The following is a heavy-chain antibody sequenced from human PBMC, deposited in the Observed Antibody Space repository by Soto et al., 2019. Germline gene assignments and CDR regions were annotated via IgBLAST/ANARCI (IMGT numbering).Heavy chain of an antibody. J-gene: IGHJ5*02. CDR1: GYTFTSYY. V-gene: IGHV1-46*01. CDR3: ARDGTDIVVVVAATPSHWFDP. CDR2: INPSGGST. Sequence: ASVKVSCKASGYTFTSYYMHWVRQAPGQGLERMGIINPSGGSTSYAQKFQGRVTMTRDTSTSTVYMELSSLRSEDTAVYYCARDGTDIVVVVAATPSHWFDPWGQGALVTVSS. D-gene: IGHD2-15*01.